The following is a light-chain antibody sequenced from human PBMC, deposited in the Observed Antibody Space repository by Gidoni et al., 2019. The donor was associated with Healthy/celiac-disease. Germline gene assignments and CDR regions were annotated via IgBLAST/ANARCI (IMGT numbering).Light chain of an antibody. J-gene: IGLJ2*01. CDR3: QSYDSSLSGSNVV. CDR1: SSNIGAGYD. V-gene: IGLV1-40*01. CDR2: GNS. Sequence: QSVLPHPPSVSGAPGQRVTISCTGSSSNIGAGYDVHWYQQLPGTAPKLLIYGNSNRPSGVPDRFSGSKSGTSASLAITGLQAEDEADYYCQSYDSSLSGSNVVFGGGTKLTVL.